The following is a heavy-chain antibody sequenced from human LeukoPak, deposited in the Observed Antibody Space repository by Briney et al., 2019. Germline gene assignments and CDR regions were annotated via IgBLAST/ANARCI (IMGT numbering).Heavy chain of an antibody. V-gene: IGHV1-2*02. CDR2: INPNSGGT. Sequence: ASVKVSCKASGYRFIGYYMHWLRQAPGQGLEWMGWINPNSGGTNYAQKFQGRVTMTRDTSISTAYMELSGLRSDDTAVYYCARNTIWTGYYAFDFWGQGTLVTVSS. CDR3: ARNTIWTGYYAFDF. J-gene: IGHJ3*01. CDR1: GYRFIGYY. D-gene: IGHD3/OR15-3a*01.